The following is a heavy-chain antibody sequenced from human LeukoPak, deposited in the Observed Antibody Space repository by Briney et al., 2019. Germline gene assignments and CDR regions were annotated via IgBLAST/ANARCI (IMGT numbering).Heavy chain of an antibody. D-gene: IGHD4/OR15-4a*01. V-gene: IGHV4-39*01. Sequence: PSETLSLTCTVSGGSISSSPYYWGWIRQPPGKGLEWIGTIYYSGSTYYNPSLKSRVTISVDTSKNQFSLQLNSVTPEDTAVYYCARVVWGHDYPGSWGQGTLVTVSS. CDR2: IYYSGST. CDR3: ARVVWGHDYPGS. J-gene: IGHJ4*02. CDR1: GGSISSSPYY.